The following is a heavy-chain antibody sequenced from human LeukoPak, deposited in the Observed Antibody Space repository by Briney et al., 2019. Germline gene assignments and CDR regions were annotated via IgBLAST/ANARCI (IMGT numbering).Heavy chain of an antibody. CDR1: GFTSSSYA. CDR2: ISYDGSNK. Sequence: PGGSLRLSCAASGFTSSSYAMHWVRQAPGKGLEWVAVISYDGSNKYYADSVKGRFTISRDSSKNTLYLQMNSLRAEDTAAYYCATEVVVAATGGYYFDYWGQGTLVTVSS. D-gene: IGHD2-15*01. V-gene: IGHV3-30-3*01. J-gene: IGHJ4*02. CDR3: ATEVVVAATGGYYFDY.